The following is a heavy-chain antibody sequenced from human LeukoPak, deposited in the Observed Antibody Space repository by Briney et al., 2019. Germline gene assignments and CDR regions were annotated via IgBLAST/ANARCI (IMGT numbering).Heavy chain of an antibody. Sequence: GRSLRLSCAASGFTFSDYYMSWIRQAPGKGLEWVSYISSSGSTIYYADSVKGRFTISRDNAKNSLYLQMNSLRAEAAAVYYCASDRLLMVYTIGASDIWGQGTLVTVSS. CDR2: ISSSGSTI. J-gene: IGHJ3*02. D-gene: IGHD2-8*01. CDR3: ASDRLLMVYTIGASDI. CDR1: GFTFSDYY. V-gene: IGHV3-11*04.